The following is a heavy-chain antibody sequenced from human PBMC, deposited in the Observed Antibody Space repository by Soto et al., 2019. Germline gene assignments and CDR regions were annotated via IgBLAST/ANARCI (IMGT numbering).Heavy chain of an antibody. Sequence: QVQLVESGASMGQPGRSLRLSCAASGFTFSTYGMHWVRQTPGKGLQWVAVIWYDGSYKFYADSVKGRFTISRDNSKNTVYLQMDSLRAEDTAFYFCARGDGNFVTKSYYGMDVWGRGTTVTVSS. CDR1: GFTFSTYG. CDR2: IWYDGSYK. D-gene: IGHD4-17*01. V-gene: IGHV3-33*01. CDR3: ARGDGNFVTKSYYGMDV. J-gene: IGHJ6*02.